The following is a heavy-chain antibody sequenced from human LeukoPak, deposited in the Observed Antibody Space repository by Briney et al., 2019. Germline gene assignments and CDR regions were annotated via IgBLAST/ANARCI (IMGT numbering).Heavy chain of an antibody. CDR1: GFTFSSYA. J-gene: IGHJ6*03. CDR3: AAKYYDFWSGYYINYYYYMDV. Sequence: PGGSLRLSCAASGFTFSSYAMSWVRQAPGKGLEWVSAISGSGGSTSYADSVKGRFTISRDNSKNTLYLQMNSLRAEDTAVYYCAAKYYDFWSGYYINYYYYMDVWGKGTTVTVSS. V-gene: IGHV3-23*01. CDR2: ISGSGGST. D-gene: IGHD3-3*01.